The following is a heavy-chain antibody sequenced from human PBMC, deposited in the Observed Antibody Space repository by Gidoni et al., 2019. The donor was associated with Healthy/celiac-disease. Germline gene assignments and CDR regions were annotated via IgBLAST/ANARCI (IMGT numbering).Heavy chain of an antibody. CDR1: GFPVGRYS. CDR2: ISSSSTYI. Sequence: EVQLVESGGGLVKPGGSLRLSCAASGFPVGRYSMSWVRQAPGKGLEWVSSISSSSTYIYYADSVKGRFTISRDSSKNSLYLQMNSLRAEDTAVYYCARETTIFRRFSAFDIWGQGTMVTVSS. J-gene: IGHJ3*02. CDR3: ARETTIFRRFSAFDI. V-gene: IGHV3-21*01. D-gene: IGHD3-3*01.